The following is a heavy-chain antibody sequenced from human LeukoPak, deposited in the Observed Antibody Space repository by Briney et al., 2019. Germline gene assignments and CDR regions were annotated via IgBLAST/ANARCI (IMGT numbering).Heavy chain of an antibody. D-gene: IGHD5-24*01. CDR1: GFTFSSYE. Sequence: GGSLRLSCAASGFTFSSYEMTWVRQAPGKGLEWVSNISSSDTTIHYADSVKGRFTISRDNARNSLYLQMNSLRAEDTAVYYCARSRRDNYYYYYGMDVWGQGTTVTVSS. J-gene: IGHJ6*02. CDR2: ISSSDTTI. CDR3: ARSRRDNYYYYYGMDV. V-gene: IGHV3-48*03.